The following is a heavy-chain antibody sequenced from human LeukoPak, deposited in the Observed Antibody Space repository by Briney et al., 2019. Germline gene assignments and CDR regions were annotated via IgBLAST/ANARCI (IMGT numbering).Heavy chain of an antibody. CDR2: VTISGDKT. J-gene: IGHJ6*04. D-gene: IGHD2-21*01. V-gene: IGHV3-23*01. CDR3: ARGRGRHPSGYYYMDV. Sequence: GGSLRLSCAASGFTFSNFGMSWVRQAPEKGREWVSSVTISGDKTYYAESVKGQFTISRDHSKGTLYLLMSSLRADDTAVYYCARGRGRHPSGYYYMDVWGKGTTVTISS. CDR1: GFTFSNFG.